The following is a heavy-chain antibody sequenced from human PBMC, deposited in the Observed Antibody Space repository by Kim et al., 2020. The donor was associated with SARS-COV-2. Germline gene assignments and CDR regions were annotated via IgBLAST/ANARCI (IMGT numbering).Heavy chain of an antibody. J-gene: IGHJ4*02. D-gene: IGHD1-20*01. V-gene: IGHV1-2*02. Sequence: ASVKVSCKASGYTFTGYYMHWVRQAPGQGLEWMGWINPDSGDTTYAQNFQGRVTMTRDTSISTVYMELSGLRFDDTAVYYCMRVTSITGTRWDWEDYWGQETLVNVSS. CDR3: MRVTSITGTRWDWEDY. CDR1: GYTFTGYY. CDR2: INPDSGDT.